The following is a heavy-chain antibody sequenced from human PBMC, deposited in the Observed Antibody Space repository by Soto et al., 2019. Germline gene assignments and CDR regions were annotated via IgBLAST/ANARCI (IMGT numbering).Heavy chain of an antibody. Sequence: GWSLRLSCGASGFKFSSYAMSWVRQAPGKGLEWVAGISGSGSKTYYADSVKGRFTFSRDNSKNMLYLEMNSLRVEDTTVYYCAKEWTSRRPFDYWGQGTQVNVSS. CDR2: ISGSGSKT. D-gene: IGHD5-12*01. CDR3: AKEWTSRRPFDY. V-gene: IGHV3-23*01. J-gene: IGHJ4*02. CDR1: GFKFSSYA.